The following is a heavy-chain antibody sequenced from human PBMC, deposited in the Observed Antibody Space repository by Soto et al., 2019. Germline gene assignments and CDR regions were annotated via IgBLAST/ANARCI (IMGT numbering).Heavy chain of an antibody. J-gene: IGHJ4*02. CDR1: DGSIGIYY. CDR2: IYYSVNT. CDR3: AKYDFWSGYFVDS. D-gene: IGHD3-3*01. Sequence: SETLSLSYTVSDGSIGIYYWSWIRQPPGKGLEWIGHIYYSVNTNYNPSLKSRVTISVDTSKNQFSLKVTSVTAADTAVYYCAKYDFWSGYFVDSWGQGTLATVS. V-gene: IGHV4-59*08.